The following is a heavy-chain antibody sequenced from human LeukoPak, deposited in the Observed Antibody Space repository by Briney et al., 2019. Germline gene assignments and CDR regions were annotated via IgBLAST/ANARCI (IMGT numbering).Heavy chain of an antibody. V-gene: IGHV1-8*01. D-gene: IGHD7-27*01. CDR1: GYTFTSYD. CDR2: MSPNSGDT. CDR3: ARGPPNWGYDY. Sequence: ASVTVSFKASGYTFTSYDFNWVRQATGQRPEWMGWMSPNSGDTGYAQKFQDRVTMTRNTSISTAYMELSSLRSDDTAVYYCARGPPNWGYDYWGPGTLVTVSS. J-gene: IGHJ4*02.